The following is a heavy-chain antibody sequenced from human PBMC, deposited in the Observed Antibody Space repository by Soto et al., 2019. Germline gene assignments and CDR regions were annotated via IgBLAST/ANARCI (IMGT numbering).Heavy chain of an antibody. CDR3: ARVTLKAGNWFDP. J-gene: IGHJ5*02. CDR2: INPKSRGT. CDR1: GYTFTDYF. Sequence: QVPLVQSGAEVRKPGASVKASCKASGYTFTDYFIHWVRQAPGQGFEWMGWINPKSRGTNYAQKCQGRGTMTRDTSNSTAYMELRGLRADDTAVYYCARVTLKAGNWFDPWGQGTLVTVSS. V-gene: IGHV1-2*02.